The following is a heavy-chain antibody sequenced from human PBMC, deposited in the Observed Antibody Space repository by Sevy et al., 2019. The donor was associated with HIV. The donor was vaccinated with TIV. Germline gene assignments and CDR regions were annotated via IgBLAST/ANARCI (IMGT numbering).Heavy chain of an antibody. CDR2: ISAHNGDT. V-gene: IGHV1-18*01. Sequence: ASVKVSCKASGYTFTSYRINWVRQAPGQGLEWMGWISAHNGDTNYAQKLQGRVTMITDTSTTTAYMELRSLTSDDTAVFYCASANCSGGSCYSLAYWGQGTLVTVSS. CDR3: ASANCSGGSCYSLAY. J-gene: IGHJ4*02. CDR1: GYTFTSYR. D-gene: IGHD2-15*01.